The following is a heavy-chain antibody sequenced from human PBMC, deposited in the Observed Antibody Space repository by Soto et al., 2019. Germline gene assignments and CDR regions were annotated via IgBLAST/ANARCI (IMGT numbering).Heavy chain of an antibody. D-gene: IGHD3-16*01. CDR1: GFTFSGSA. J-gene: IGHJ4*02. Sequence: EVQLVESGGGLVQPGGSVIISCAASGFTFSGSAIHWVRQASEKGLEWLGRIKTRSYNYATAYTASLKGRFTISRDDSKNTAYLQMNSLKTEDTAVYFCSRLWAGGDDRDSPPYYLDSWGQGTLVTVSS. CDR3: SRLWAGGDDRDSPPYYLDS. V-gene: IGHV3-73*02. CDR2: IKTRSYNYAT.